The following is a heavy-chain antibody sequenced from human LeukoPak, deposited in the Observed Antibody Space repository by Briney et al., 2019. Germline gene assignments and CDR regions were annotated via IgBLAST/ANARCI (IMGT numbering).Heavy chain of an antibody. D-gene: IGHD6-6*01. CDR1: GFTFSSYS. CDR2: ISGSGGST. J-gene: IGHJ4*02. Sequence: GGSLRLSCAASGFTFSSYSMNWVRQAPGKGLEWVSAISGSGGSTYYADSVKGRFTISRDNSKNTLYLQMNSLRAEDTAVYYCAKERREGIAARSYYFDYWGQGTLVTVSS. CDR3: AKERREGIAARSYYFDY. V-gene: IGHV3-23*01.